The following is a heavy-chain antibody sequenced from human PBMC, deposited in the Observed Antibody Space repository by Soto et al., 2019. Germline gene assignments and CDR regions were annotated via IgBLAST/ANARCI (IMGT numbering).Heavy chain of an antibody. D-gene: IGHD2-8*01. V-gene: IGHV4-4*07. J-gene: IGHJ2*01. Sequence: QVQLQESGPGLVKPSETLSLTCTVSGDSISNFNWSWIRQPTGKGLESLGRISARGRTNYNPSLQSRVAMSLDSSKNQFSLRLTSLSAAATAVYFCARGMGRYFDLCGRGTLVTVFS. CDR1: GDSISNFN. CDR2: ISARGRT. CDR3: ARGMGRYFDL.